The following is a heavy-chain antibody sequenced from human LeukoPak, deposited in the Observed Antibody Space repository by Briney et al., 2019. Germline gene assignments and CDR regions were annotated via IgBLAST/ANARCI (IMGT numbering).Heavy chain of an antibody. CDR1: GFTFSSYT. Sequence: PGGSLRLSCAASGFTFSSYTMSWVRQAPGKGLKWVSGVSGSGGNIHYADSVKGRFTISRDNSKNTLYLQMNSLRAEDTAVYYCAASLPNIVVVPATKGPFGYWGQGALVTVSS. J-gene: IGHJ4*02. D-gene: IGHD2-2*01. V-gene: IGHV3-23*01. CDR2: VSGSGGNI. CDR3: AASLPNIVVVPATKGPFGY.